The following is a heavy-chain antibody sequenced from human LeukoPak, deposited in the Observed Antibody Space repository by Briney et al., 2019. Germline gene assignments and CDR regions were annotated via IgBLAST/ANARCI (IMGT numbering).Heavy chain of an antibody. D-gene: IGHD6-19*01. CDR1: GYTFTGYY. V-gene: IGHV1-2*02. CDR2: INPNSGGT. CDR3: ARDPIAVAGPYFDY. J-gene: IGHJ4*02. Sequence: GASVKVSCKASGYTFTGYYMHWVRQAPGQGLEWMGWINPNSGGTNYAQKFQGGVTMTRDTSISTAYMELSRLRSDDTAVYYCARDPIAVAGPYFDYWGQGTLVTVSS.